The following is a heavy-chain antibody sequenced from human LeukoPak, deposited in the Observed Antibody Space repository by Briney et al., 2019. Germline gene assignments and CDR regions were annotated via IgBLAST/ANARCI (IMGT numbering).Heavy chain of an antibody. CDR1: GFTFSSFE. Sequence: GGPLRLSCAASGFTFSSFEMNWVRQAPGKGLEWVSYISSSGNGIYYADSVKGRFTISRDNAKNSLNLQMNSLRAEDTAVYYCRRSRGAGPGAHFDVWGQGTLVTVSS. V-gene: IGHV3-48*03. D-gene: IGHD6-19*01. CDR2: ISSSGNGI. CDR3: RRSRGAGPGAHFDV. J-gene: IGHJ4*02.